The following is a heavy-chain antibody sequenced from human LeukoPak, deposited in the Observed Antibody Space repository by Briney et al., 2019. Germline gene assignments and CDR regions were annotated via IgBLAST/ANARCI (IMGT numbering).Heavy chain of an antibody. J-gene: IGHJ6*02. D-gene: IGHD1-1*01. CDR3: ARRNDPYGLDV. V-gene: IGHV4-59*08. Sequence: SETLSLTCTVSGGSISRDYWSWIRQPPGKGLECIGYIYYSGSTYYNPSLKGRVIISVDTSNNQFSLSLTSVTAADTAVYYCARRNDPYGLDVWGQGTTVTVSS. CDR1: GGSISRDY. CDR2: IYYSGST.